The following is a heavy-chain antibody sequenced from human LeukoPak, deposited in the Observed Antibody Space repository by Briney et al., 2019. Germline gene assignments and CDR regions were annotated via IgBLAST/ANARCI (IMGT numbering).Heavy chain of an antibody. CDR3: VRVSRGSGGYFDY. D-gene: IGHD3-10*01. J-gene: IGHJ4*02. CDR2: ISSSDGSI. V-gene: IGHV3-11*04. Sequence: PGGSLRLSCVASGFTFSDYYMSCIRQAPGKGLEWVSFISSSDGSIYYADSVKGRFTISRDNAKNSLYLQMNSLRPEDTAVYYCVRVSRGSGGYFDYWGQGTLVTVSS. CDR1: GFTFSDYY.